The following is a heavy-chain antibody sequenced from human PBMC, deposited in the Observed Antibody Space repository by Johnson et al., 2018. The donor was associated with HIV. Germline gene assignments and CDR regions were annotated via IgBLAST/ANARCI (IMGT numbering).Heavy chain of an antibody. D-gene: IGHD1-14*01. CDR1: GFTFSSYG. V-gene: IGHV3-30*02. Sequence: QVQLVESGGGVVQPGGSLRLSCAASGFTFSSYGMHWVRQAPGKGLEWVAFIRYDGSNKYYADSVKGRFTISRDNSKNTLYLQMNSLRVEDTAVYYCAIMSAPEDADAFDCWGQGTMVTVSS. CDR3: AIMSAPEDADAFDC. J-gene: IGHJ3*01. CDR2: IRYDGSNK.